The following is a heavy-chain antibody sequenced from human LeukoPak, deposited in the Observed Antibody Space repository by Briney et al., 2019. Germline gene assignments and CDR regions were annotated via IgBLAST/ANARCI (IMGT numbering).Heavy chain of an antibody. J-gene: IGHJ4*02. D-gene: IGHD6-19*01. CDR1: GFTFSSYS. Sequence: GSLRLSCAASGFTFSSYSMNWVRQAPGKGLEWVSYISSSSSTIYYADSVKGRFTISRDNAKNSLYLQMNSLRAEDTAVYYCARGGTVAGLYYFDYWGQGTLVTVSS. CDR2: ISSSSSTI. CDR3: ARGGTVAGLYYFDY. V-gene: IGHV3-48*01.